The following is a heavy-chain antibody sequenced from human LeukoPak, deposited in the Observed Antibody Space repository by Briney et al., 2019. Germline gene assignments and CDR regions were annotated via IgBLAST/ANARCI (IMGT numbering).Heavy chain of an antibody. J-gene: IGHJ4*02. CDR2: ISGSGGST. D-gene: IGHD3-22*01. Sequence: GGSLRLSCAASGFTFSSYAMSWVRQAPGKGLEWVSAISGSGGSTYYADSVKGRFTISRDNSKNTLYLQMNSLRAEDTAVYYCAKDPGYYDSSGCLDYWGQGTLVTVSS. CDR3: AKDPGYYDSSGCLDY. CDR1: GFTFSSYA. V-gene: IGHV3-23*01.